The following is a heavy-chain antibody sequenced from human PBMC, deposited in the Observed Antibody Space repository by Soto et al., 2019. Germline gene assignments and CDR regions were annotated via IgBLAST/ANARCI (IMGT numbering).Heavy chain of an antibody. V-gene: IGHV3-15*01. D-gene: IGHD3-22*01. CDR3: TTGSSSGPTGY. CDR2: IKSKTDGGTT. Sequence: EVQLVESGGGLVKPGGSLRLSCAASGFTFSNAWMSWVRQAPGKGLEWVGRIKSKTDGGTTDYASPVKGRFTISRDDSKNTLDLKMNSLKLEDTAVYYCTTGSSSGPTGYWGQGTLVTVSS. J-gene: IGHJ4*02. CDR1: GFTFSNAW.